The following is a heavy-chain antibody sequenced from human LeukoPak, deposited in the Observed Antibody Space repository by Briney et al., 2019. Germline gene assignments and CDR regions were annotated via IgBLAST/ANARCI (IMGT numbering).Heavy chain of an antibody. Sequence: GASVKVSCKASGYTFTDYHMHWVRQAPGQGLEWMGWINPNTGGTNYAQKFQGRVTMTRDTSTSTVYMELSSLRSEDTAVYYCARDYATYSSSWPPDPPRYYFDYWGQGTLVTVSS. J-gene: IGHJ4*02. CDR2: INPNTGGT. CDR1: GYTFTDYH. D-gene: IGHD6-13*01. CDR3: ARDYATYSSSWPPDPPRYYFDY. V-gene: IGHV1-2*02.